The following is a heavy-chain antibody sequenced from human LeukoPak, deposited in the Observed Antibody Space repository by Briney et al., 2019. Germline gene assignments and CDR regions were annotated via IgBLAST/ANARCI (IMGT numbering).Heavy chain of an antibody. V-gene: IGHV4-4*07. CDR3: VQDGPLRSDY. CDR1: GASISTYY. D-gene: IGHD3-16*01. Sequence: SETLSLTCTVSGASISTYYWSWIRQPAGKGLEWVGRTFASGTTNYNPSLESRVAMSVDTSKNQFSLNLSSVTAADTAIYYCVQDGPLRSDYWGQGTLVTVSS. CDR2: TFASGTT. J-gene: IGHJ4*02.